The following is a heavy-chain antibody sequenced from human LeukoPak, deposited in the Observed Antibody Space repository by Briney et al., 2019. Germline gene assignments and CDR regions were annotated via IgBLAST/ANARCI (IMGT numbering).Heavy chain of an antibody. D-gene: IGHD6-13*01. J-gene: IGHJ4*02. V-gene: IGHV1-8*01. CDR2: MNPNSGNT. CDR1: GYTFTSYD. Sequence: ASVKVSCKASGYTFTSYDINWVRQATGQGLEWMGWMNPNSGNTGYARKFQGRVTMTRNTSISTAYMELSSLRSEDTAVYYCARGFKAAAALGDWGQGTLVTVSS. CDR3: ARGFKAAAALGD.